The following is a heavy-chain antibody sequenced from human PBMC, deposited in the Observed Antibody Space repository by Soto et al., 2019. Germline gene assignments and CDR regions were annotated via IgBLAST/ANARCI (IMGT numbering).Heavy chain of an antibody. D-gene: IGHD3-3*01. J-gene: IGHJ4*02. Sequence: SVKVSCKASGGTFGSYAISWVRQAPVQGLEWMGGIIPIFGTANYAQKFQGRVTITADESTSTAYMELSSLRSEDTAVYYCAKSYYDFWSGYYYYFDYWGQGTLVTVSS. V-gene: IGHV1-69*13. CDR3: AKSYYDFWSGYYYYFDY. CDR2: IIPIFGTA. CDR1: GGTFGSYA.